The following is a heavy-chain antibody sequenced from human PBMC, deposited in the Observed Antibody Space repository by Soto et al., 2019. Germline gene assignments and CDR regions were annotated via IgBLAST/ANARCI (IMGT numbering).Heavy chain of an antibody. CDR2: INHSGST. V-gene: IGHV4-34*01. CDR1: GGSFSGYY. D-gene: IGHD5-18*01. J-gene: IGHJ4*02. Sequence: PSETLSLTCAVYGGSFSGYYWSWIRQPPGKGLEWIGEINHSGSTNYNPSLKSRVTISVDTSKNQFSLKLSSVTAADTAVYYCASRGYSYGYSDYWGQGTLVTVSS. CDR3: ASRGYSYGYSDY.